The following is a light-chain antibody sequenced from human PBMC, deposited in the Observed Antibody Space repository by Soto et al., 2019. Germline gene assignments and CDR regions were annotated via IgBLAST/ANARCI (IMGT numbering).Light chain of an antibody. CDR3: AAWDDSLRLV. J-gene: IGLJ1*01. CDR1: SSNIGSNY. Sequence: QSVLTQPPSASGTPGQRVTISCSGSSSNIGSNYVYWYQQLPGTAPKLLIYRNNQRPSGVPDRFSGSKSGTSASLAISGLRSEDEADYYCAAWDDSLRLVFGTGTKSPS. V-gene: IGLV1-47*01. CDR2: RNN.